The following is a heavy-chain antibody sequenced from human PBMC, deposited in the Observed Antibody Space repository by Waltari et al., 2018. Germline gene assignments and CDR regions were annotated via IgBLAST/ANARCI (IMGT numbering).Heavy chain of an antibody. Sequence: QLQLVESGGGVVHPGRSLRLSCAASEFPFSSSCIHSVRLAPGTGVEWVAVISYEGSNKYYADSVKGRFTISRDNSKNTLYLQMNSLRAEDTAVYYGAKDQEFGDGDYTDYWGQGTLVTVSS. D-gene: IGHD4-17*01. J-gene: IGHJ4*02. CDR3: AKDQEFGDGDYTDY. CDR2: ISYEGSNK. V-gene: IGHV3-30*18. CDR1: EFPFSSSC.